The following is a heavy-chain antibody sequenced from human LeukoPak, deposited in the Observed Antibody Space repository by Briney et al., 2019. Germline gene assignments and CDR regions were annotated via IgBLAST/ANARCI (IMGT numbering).Heavy chain of an antibody. CDR1: GFTFSNYE. V-gene: IGHV3-48*03. Sequence: GGSLRLSCAASGFTFSNYEMYWVRQAPGKGLEWLSYISSSGSTLYYADSVKGRFTISRDNAKSSLYLQMNSLRAEDTAVYYCARYGQQLVSDYWGQGTLLTVSP. D-gene: IGHD6-13*01. CDR3: ARYGQQLVSDY. CDR2: ISSSGSTL. J-gene: IGHJ4*02.